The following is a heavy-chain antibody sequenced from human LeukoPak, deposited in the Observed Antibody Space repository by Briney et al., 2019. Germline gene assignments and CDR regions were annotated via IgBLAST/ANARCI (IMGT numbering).Heavy chain of an antibody. V-gene: IGHV4-34*01. D-gene: IGHD2-2*01. CDR1: GGSFSGYY. Sequence: SETLSLTCAVYGGSFSGYYWSWIRQPPGKGLEWIGEINHSGSTNYNPSLKSRVTISVDTSKNQFSLKLSSVTAADTAVYYCARFRSIDIVVAPAAMSRNNWFDPWGQGTLVTVSS. J-gene: IGHJ5*02. CDR2: INHSGST. CDR3: ARFRSIDIVVAPAAMSRNNWFDP.